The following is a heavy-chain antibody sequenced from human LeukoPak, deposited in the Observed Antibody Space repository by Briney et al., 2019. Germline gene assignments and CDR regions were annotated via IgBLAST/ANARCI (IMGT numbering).Heavy chain of an antibody. D-gene: IGHD2-8*01. J-gene: IGHJ3*02. CDR3: ARDGLYCTNGVCSSDI. Sequence: ASVKVSCKASGYTFTRHYMNWVRQAPGQGLEWMGKINPSSGGTGYAQKFQGRVTMTRDTSTSAVYMELTSLRSEDTAVYYCARDGLYCTNGVCSSDIWGQGTLVTVSS. CDR2: INPSSGGT. CDR1: GYTFTRHY. V-gene: IGHV1-46*01.